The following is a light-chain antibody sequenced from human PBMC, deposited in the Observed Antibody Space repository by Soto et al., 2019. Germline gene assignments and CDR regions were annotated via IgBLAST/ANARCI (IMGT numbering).Light chain of an antibody. CDR2: GAS. CDR1: QSVSSSY. CDR3: QQYGISPYT. V-gene: IGKV3-20*01. Sequence: EIVLTQSPGTLSLSPGERATLSCRASQSVSSSYLARYQQKPGQAPRLLIYGASSRATGIPDRFSGSGSGTDFTLTISRLEPEDFAVYYCQQYGISPYTFGQGTKLEIK. J-gene: IGKJ2*01.